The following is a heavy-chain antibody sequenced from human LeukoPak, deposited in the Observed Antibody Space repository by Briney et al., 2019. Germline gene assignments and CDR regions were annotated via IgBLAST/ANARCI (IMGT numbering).Heavy chain of an antibody. CDR3: ARDRLGPSFSVSHFDL. Sequence: PGGSLRLSCATSGFTFVDYGLSWVRRAPGKGLEWLCAINYNGAITDYADSVKGRFTISRDNAKNSLYLRMDSLRAEDTALCYCARDRLGPSFSVSHFDLWGQGTLVTVSS. CDR2: INYNGAIT. D-gene: IGHD3-3*02. J-gene: IGHJ4*02. V-gene: IGHV3-20*04. CDR1: GFTFVDYG.